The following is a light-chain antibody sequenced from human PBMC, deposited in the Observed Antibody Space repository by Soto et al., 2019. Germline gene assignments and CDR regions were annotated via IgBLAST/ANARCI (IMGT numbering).Light chain of an antibody. CDR2: DAS. Sequence: EIVLTQSPAILSVSPGERATLSCRASQSISRSLAWYQQKPGQAPRLLISDASTRATGIPARFSGSGSGTEFTLTISSLQSEDFATYYCQQYSTYTPRTFGQGTKVDIK. CDR1: QSISRS. V-gene: IGKV3-15*01. J-gene: IGKJ1*01. CDR3: QQYSTYTPRT.